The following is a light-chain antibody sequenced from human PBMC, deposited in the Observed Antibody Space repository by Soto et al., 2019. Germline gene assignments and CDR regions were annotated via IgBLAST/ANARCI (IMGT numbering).Light chain of an antibody. Sequence: DIQMTQSPSSLSSSVGDRVTITCQASQHITNYLNWYKQKPGKPPKLLINDAYNLETGVPSRFSGRGSGTHFSFTINRLQPEDFATYDCQQYDDLPITFGLGTRLDIK. CDR1: QHITNY. CDR2: DAY. V-gene: IGKV1-33*01. J-gene: IGKJ5*01. CDR3: QQYDDLPIT.